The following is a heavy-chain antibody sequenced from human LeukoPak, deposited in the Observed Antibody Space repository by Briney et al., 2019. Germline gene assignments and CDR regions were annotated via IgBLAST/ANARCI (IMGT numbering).Heavy chain of an antibody. CDR1: GFTFSSYA. Sequence: GSLRLSCAASGFTFSSYAMSWVRQAPGKGLEWVSAISGSGGSTYYADSVKGRFTISRDNSKNTLYLQMNSLRAEDTAVYYCTTNPTVTTDRGYWGQGTLVTVSS. V-gene: IGHV3-23*01. J-gene: IGHJ4*02. CDR2: ISGSGGST. CDR3: TTNPTVTTDRGY. D-gene: IGHD4-17*01.